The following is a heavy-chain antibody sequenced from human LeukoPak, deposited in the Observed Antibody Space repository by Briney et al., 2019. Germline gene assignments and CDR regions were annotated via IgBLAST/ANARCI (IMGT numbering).Heavy chain of an antibody. CDR1: GFTFDDYG. J-gene: IGHJ6*04. V-gene: IGHV3-21*01. CDR2: ISTSSSYI. CDR3: AELGITMIGGV. Sequence: PGGSLRLSCAASGFTFDDYGMSWVRQAPGKGPEWVSSISTSSSYIYYADSVKGRFTISRDNAKNSLFLQMNSLRAEDTAVYYCAELGITMIGGVWGKGTTVTISS. D-gene: IGHD3-10*02.